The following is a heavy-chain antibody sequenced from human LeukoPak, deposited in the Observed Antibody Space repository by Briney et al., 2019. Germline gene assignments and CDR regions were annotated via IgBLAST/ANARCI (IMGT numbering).Heavy chain of an antibody. D-gene: IGHD6-19*01. V-gene: IGHV1-69*05. J-gene: IGHJ4*02. CDR2: IIPIFGTA. Sequence: SVKVSCKASGGTFSSNAITWLRRPGGQGLGGWGRIIPIFGTANYAQKFQGRVTITTDESTSTAYMELSSLRSEDTAVYYCARDIAVAEGFDYWGQGTLVTVSS. CDR1: GGTFSSNA. CDR3: ARDIAVAEGFDY.